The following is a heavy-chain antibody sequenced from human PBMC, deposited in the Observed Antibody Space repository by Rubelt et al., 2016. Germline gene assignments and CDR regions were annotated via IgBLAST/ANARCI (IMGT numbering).Heavy chain of an antibody. J-gene: IGHJ4*02. CDR2: SGST. CDR3: ASLTTVTTRGDY. Sequence: SGSTYYNPSLKSRVTISVDTSKNQFSLKLSSVTAADTAVYYCASLTTVTTRGDYWGQGTLVTVSS. V-gene: IGHV4-39*07. D-gene: IGHD4-17*01.